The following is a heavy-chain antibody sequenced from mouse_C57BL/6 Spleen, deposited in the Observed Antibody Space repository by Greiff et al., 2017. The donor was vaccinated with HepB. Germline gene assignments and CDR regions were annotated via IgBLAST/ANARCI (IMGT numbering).Heavy chain of an antibody. CDR3: ARKGTMVTTNAMDY. CDR1: GYTFTDYN. J-gene: IGHJ4*01. CDR2: INPNNGGT. D-gene: IGHD2-1*01. V-gene: IGHV1-22*01. Sequence: DVQLVESGPELVKPGASVKMSCKASGYTFTDYNMHWVKQSHGKSLEWIGYINPNNGGTSYNQKFKGKATLTVNKSSSTAYMELRSLTSEDSAVYYCARKGTMVTTNAMDYWGQGTSVTVSS.